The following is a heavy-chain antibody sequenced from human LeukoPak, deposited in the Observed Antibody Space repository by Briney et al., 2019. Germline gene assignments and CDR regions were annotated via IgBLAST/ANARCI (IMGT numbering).Heavy chain of an antibody. CDR3: ARWTFVVVTAIPYYYGVDV. CDR1: GGSFSGYY. J-gene: IGHJ6*02. D-gene: IGHD2-21*02. Sequence: TSETLSLTCAVYGGSFSGYYWSWIRQPPGKGLEWIGEINHSGSTNYNPSLKSRVTISVDTSKNQFSLKLSSVTAADTAVYYCARWTFVVVTAIPYYYGVDVWGQGTTVTVSS. CDR2: INHSGST. V-gene: IGHV4-34*01.